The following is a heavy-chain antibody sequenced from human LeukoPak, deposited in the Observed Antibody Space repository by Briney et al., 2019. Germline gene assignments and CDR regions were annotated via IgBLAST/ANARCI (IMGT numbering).Heavy chain of an antibody. CDR1: GGSCSGYY. V-gene: IGHV4-34*01. CDR3: ASGWFGFWHNSYLDDNAFDV. J-gene: IGHJ3*01. D-gene: IGHD3-10*01. CDR2: INQSGRT. Sequence: SETLSLTCAVYGGSCSGYYWSWIRQVPGKGLEWLGEINQSGRTNYNPSLKSRVTISVDPSKNQISLNLSFVTATDTAVYYCASGWFGFWHNSYLDDNAFDVWGPGTMVTVSS.